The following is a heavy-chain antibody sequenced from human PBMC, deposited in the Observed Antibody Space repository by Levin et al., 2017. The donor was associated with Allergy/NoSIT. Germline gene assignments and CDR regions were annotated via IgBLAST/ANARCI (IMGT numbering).Heavy chain of an antibody. CDR3: ARDRVAVTGATDY. Sequence: VASVKVSCKASGYTFTDYYIHWVRQAPGQGLEWMGWINPNSGGTNSAQKFQGRVIMTRDTSISTAYMELSRLRSDDSAVYYCARDRVAVTGATDYWGQGTLVTVSS. V-gene: IGHV1-2*02. CDR1: GYTFTDYY. D-gene: IGHD6-19*01. J-gene: IGHJ4*02. CDR2: INPNSGGT.